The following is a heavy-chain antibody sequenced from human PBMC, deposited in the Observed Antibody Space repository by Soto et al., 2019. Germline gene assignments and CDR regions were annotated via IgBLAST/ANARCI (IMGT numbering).Heavy chain of an antibody. Sequence: QVQPQESGPGLVESSGTLSLTCEVSSGSISSGNWWSWVRQPPGKGLEWIGEIYYTGATNYNPSLKSRVTMTIDKSKDQFSLNLRSATAADTAVYYCARVFSSGSGWMYYFDFWGQGILVSVSS. J-gene: IGHJ4*02. CDR2: IYYTGAT. D-gene: IGHD6-25*01. V-gene: IGHV4-4*02. CDR1: SGSISSGNW. CDR3: ARVFSSGSGWMYYFDF.